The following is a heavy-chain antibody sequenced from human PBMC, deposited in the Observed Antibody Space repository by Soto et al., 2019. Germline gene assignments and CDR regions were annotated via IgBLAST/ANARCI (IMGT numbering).Heavy chain of an antibody. J-gene: IGHJ4*02. CDR1: GFTFSSYS. V-gene: IGHV3-21*01. CDR3: ARDQGGYGSGSYLDY. CDR2: ISSSSSYI. Sequence: GGSLRLSCAASGFTFSSYSMNWVRQAPGKGLEWVSSISSSSSYIYYADSVKGRFTISRDNAKNSLYLQMNSLRAEDTAVYYCARDQGGYGSGSYLDYWGQGTLVTVSS. D-gene: IGHD3-10*01.